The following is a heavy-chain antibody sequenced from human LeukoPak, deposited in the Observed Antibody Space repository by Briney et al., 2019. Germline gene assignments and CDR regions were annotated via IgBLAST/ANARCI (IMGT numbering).Heavy chain of an antibody. CDR1: GYTFTSYS. J-gene: IGHJ4*02. CDR2: INAGNGNT. V-gene: IGHV1-3*01. CDR3: ARLQEEAFGY. Sequence: GASVKVSCKASGYTFTSYSMHWVRQAPGQRLEWMGWINAGNGNTKYSQKFQGRVTITWDISASTAYMELSSLRSEDTAVYYCARLQEEAFGYWGQGTLVTVSS.